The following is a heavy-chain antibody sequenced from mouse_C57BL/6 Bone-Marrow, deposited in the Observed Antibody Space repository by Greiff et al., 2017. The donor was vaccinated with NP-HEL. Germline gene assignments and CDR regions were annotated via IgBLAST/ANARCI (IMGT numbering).Heavy chain of an antibody. D-gene: IGHD4-1*01. V-gene: IGHV1-64*01. J-gene: IGHJ2*01. CDR2: IHPNSGST. CDR1: GYTFTSYW. Sequence: QVQLQQPGAELVKPGASVKLSCKASGYTFTSYWMHWVKQRPGQGLEWIGMIHPNSGSTNYNEKFKSKDTLTVDKSSSTAYMKLSSLTSEDAAVYYCARRRETDTYFDYWGQGTTLTVSS. CDR3: ARRRETDTYFDY.